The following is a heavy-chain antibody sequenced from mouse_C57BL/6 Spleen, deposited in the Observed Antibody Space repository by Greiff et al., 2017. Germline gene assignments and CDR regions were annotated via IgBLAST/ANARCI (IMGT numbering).Heavy chain of an antibody. CDR2: IYPGDGDT. CDR1: GYAFSSSW. Sequence: VQLQQSGPELVKPGASVKISCKASGYAFSSSWVNWVKQRPGKGLEWIGRIYPGDGDTNYNGKFKGKATLTADKSSSTAYMQLSSLTSEDSAVYFCARSGGSAYFDYWGQGTTLTVSS. D-gene: IGHD1-1*02. J-gene: IGHJ2*01. V-gene: IGHV1-82*01. CDR3: ARSGGSAYFDY.